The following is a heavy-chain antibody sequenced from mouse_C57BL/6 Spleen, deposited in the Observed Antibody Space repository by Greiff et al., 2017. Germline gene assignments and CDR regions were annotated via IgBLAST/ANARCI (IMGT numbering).Heavy chain of an antibody. Sequence: EVKLVESGEGLVKPGGSLKLSCAASGFTFSSYAMSWVRQTPEKRLEWVAYISSGGDYSYYADTVKGRFTISRDNARNTLYLQMSSLKSEDTAMYYCTREDYDYLFAYWGQGTLVTVSA. V-gene: IGHV5-9-1*02. CDR1: GFTFSSYA. D-gene: IGHD2-4*01. CDR2: ISSGGDYS. CDR3: TREDYDYLFAY. J-gene: IGHJ3*01.